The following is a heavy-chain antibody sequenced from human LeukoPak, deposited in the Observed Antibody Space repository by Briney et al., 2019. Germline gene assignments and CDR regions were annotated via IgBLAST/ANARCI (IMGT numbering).Heavy chain of an antibody. Sequence: GASVKVPCKASGYTFTSYGISWVRQAPGQGLEWMGWISAYNGNTNYAQKLQGRVTMTRDTSNNTAHIELSSLTSDDTAVYYCARPKAAAGTIGAFDIWGQGTVVTVSS. J-gene: IGHJ3*02. CDR1: GYTFTSYG. V-gene: IGHV1-18*01. CDR2: ISAYNGNT. CDR3: ARPKAAAGTIGAFDI. D-gene: IGHD6-13*01.